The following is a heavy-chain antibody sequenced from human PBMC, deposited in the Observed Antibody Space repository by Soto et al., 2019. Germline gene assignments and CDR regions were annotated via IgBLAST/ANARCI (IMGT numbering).Heavy chain of an antibody. V-gene: IGHV4-34*01. CDR3: ARGLSSASPYSGGWYYFDS. CDR2: INHSGST. CDR1: GDSISGYY. Sequence: SETLSLTCTVSGDSISGYYWSWIRQPPGKGLEWIGEINHSGSTNYNPSLKSRVTISIDKSNNRFSLEMSSVTAADTAVYYCARGLSSASPYSGGWYYFDSWGQGATVTVSS. J-gene: IGHJ4*02. D-gene: IGHD3-10*01.